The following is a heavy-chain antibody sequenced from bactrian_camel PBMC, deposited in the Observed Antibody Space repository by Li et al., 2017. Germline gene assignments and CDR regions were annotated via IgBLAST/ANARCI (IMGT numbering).Heavy chain of an antibody. CDR1: GISYSNYC. CDR2: VDSGGRT. J-gene: IGHJ4*01. Sequence: QLVESGGGSVQAGGSLRLSCAVSGISYSNYCMGWFRQAPGREREGVASVDSGGRTTYVDSVKGRFTISRDNAKNTVYLQLNSLKTEDTAMYYCAKSRLPSEWGQGTQVTVS. V-gene: IGHV3S53*01. D-gene: IGHD3*01. CDR3: AKSRLPSE.